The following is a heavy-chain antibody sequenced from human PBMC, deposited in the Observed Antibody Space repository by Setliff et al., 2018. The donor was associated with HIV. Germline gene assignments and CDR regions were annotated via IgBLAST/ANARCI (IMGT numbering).Heavy chain of an antibody. J-gene: IGHJ4*02. V-gene: IGHV4-38-2*02. D-gene: IGHD2-15*01. CDR3: ARQAWHSGRNGYFVDY. CDR1: GYSITNGYY. Sequence: SETLSLTCSVSGYSITNGYYWGWFRQSPGKGLEWIATIYQTGSIYDNPSLQNRVTLLLDMSKNQFSLKLSSVTAADTAVYYCARQAWHSGRNGYFVDYWGQGTPVTVSS. CDR2: IYQTGSI.